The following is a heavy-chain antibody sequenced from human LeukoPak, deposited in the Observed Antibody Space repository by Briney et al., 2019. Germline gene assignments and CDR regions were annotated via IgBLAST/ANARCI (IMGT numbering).Heavy chain of an antibody. D-gene: IGHD1-26*01. J-gene: IGHJ4*02. CDR1: GYTFTSYY. CDR3: ARDRHLTGSYFGFDY. V-gene: IGHV1-46*01. Sequence: ASVTVSCKASGYTFTSYYMHWVRQGPGQGLEWMGIINPSGGSTSYAQKFQGRVTMTRDTSTSTVYMELSSLRSEDTAVYYCARDRHLTGSYFGFDYWGQGTLVTVSS. CDR2: INPSGGST.